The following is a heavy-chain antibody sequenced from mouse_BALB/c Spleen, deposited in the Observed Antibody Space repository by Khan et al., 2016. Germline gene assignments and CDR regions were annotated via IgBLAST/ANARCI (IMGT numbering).Heavy chain of an antibody. Sequence: EVELVESGGGLVQPGGSLKLSCAASGFTFSSYGMSWVRQTPDKRLELVATINSNGGSTYYQDRVKGRFTLYRDNAKNTRYLQRSMLNAEDTAMYYCARGGIYYGYDGFDYWGQGTTLTVSS. V-gene: IGHV5-6-3*01. CDR1: GFTFSSYG. CDR3: ARGGIYYGYDGFDY. D-gene: IGHD2-2*01. J-gene: IGHJ2*01. CDR2: INSNGGST.